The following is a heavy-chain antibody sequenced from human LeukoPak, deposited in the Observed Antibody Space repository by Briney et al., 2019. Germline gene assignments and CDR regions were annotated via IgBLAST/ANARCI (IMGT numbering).Heavy chain of an antibody. CDR3: ARDRITMVRGVIFLTGYYYYMDV. V-gene: IGHV4-38-2*02. Sequence: SETLSLTCTVSGYSISSGYYWGWIRQPPGKGLEWIGSIYHSGSTYYNPSLKSRVTISVDTSKNQFSLKLSSVTAADTAVYYCARDRITMVRGVIFLTGYYYYMDVWGKGTTVTISS. CDR1: GYSISSGYY. D-gene: IGHD3-10*01. CDR2: IYHSGST. J-gene: IGHJ6*03.